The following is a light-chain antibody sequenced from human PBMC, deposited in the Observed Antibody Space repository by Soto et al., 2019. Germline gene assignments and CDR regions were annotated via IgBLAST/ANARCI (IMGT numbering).Light chain of an antibody. Sequence: QSVLTQPPSVSAAPGQRVTISCSGSSSNIGGNYVSWYQVVPRTAPKLLIYDNHKRHSGVPDRFSGSKSGTSATLGIADLHAGYEAHYYCGTWDINLDTVVFGGGTKVTVL. CDR2: DNH. CDR1: SSNIGGNY. J-gene: IGLJ2*01. V-gene: IGLV1-51*01. CDR3: GTWDINLDTVV.